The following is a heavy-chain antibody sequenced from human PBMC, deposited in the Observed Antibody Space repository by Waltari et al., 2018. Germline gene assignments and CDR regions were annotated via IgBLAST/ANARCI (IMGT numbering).Heavy chain of an antibody. CDR2: VHRSGRT. Sequence: QLQLQESGPGLVKPSGTLSLPCSVSGDSMSSPYWWNWVRQSPQKGLEWIGQVHRSGRTNYNPSFASRVTTSLDTSNNQFSLKVTSATAADTAVYYCARDRGRGLYLDTWGPGTLVTVSP. J-gene: IGHJ5*02. CDR1: GDSMSSPYW. CDR3: ARDRGRGLYLDT. D-gene: IGHD2-15*01. V-gene: IGHV4-4*02.